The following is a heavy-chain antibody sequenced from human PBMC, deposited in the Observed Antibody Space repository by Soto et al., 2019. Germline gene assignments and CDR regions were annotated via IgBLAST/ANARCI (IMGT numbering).Heavy chain of an antibody. CDR2: IYYSGST. CDR3: ARGPRDVYYYYGMDV. CDR1: GGSISSGGYY. V-gene: IGHV4-31*03. Sequence: SETLSLTCTVSGGSISSGGYYWSWIRQHPGKGLEWIGYIYYSGSTYYNPSLKSRVTISVDTSKNQFSLKLSSVTAADTAVYYCARGPRDVYYYYGMDVWGQGTTVTVSS. D-gene: IGHD2-21*02. J-gene: IGHJ6*02.